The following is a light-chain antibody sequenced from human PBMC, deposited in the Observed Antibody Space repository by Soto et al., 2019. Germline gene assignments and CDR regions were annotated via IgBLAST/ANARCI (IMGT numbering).Light chain of an antibody. J-gene: IGKJ4*01. CDR2: GAS. CDR3: QPYNNWPLT. V-gene: IGKV3-11*01. Sequence: EIVLTQSPATLSLSPGERATLSCRASQSVSSYLAWYQQKPGQAPRLLIYGASNRATGIPARFSGSGSGTDFTLTISSLEPEDFAVYYCQPYNNWPLTFGGGTKVDIK. CDR1: QSVSSY.